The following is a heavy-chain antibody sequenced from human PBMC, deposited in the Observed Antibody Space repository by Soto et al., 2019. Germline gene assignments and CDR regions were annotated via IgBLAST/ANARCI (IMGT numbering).Heavy chain of an antibody. CDR3: ARDPVGCTNSRCYLPSLPFEY. Sequence: LERMGRIHDYNDNTNYAQRVQGRVTMNTDTSTSTAYMELRSLRSDDTAVYYCARDPVGCTNSRCYLPSLPFEYWGQGTLVTVSS. CDR2: IHDYNDNT. J-gene: IGHJ4*02. D-gene: IGHD2-2*01. V-gene: IGHV1-18*01.